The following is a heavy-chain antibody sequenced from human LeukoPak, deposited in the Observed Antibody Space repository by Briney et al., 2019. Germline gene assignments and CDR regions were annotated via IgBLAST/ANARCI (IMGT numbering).Heavy chain of an antibody. CDR1: GGSISSGSYY. J-gene: IGHJ5*02. V-gene: IGHV4-39*07. D-gene: IGHD2-15*01. Sequence: PSQTLSLTCTVSGGSISSGSYYWSWIRQPPGKGLEWIGSIYHSGSTYHNPSLKSRVTMSVDTSKNQFSLKLSSVTAADTAVYYCARDAGSGLYPANWFDPWGQGTLVTVSS. CDR3: ARDAGSGLYPANWFDP. CDR2: IYHSGST.